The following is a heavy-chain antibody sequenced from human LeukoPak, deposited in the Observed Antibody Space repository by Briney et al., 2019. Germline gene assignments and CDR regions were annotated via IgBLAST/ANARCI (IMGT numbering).Heavy chain of an antibody. CDR1: GFTFGDYA. J-gene: IGHJ4*02. CDR2: IRSKAYDGTT. Sequence: GGSLRLSCTASGFTFGDYAMSWFRQAPGKGLEWVGFIRSKAYDGTTEYAASVKGRFTISRDDSKSIAYLQMNSLKTEDTAVYYCTRTYSSSWYYFDYWGQGTLVTVSS. D-gene: IGHD6-13*01. V-gene: IGHV3-49*03. CDR3: TRTYSSSWYYFDY.